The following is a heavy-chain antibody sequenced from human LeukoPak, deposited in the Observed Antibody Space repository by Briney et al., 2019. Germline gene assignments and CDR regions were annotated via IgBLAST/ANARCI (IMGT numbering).Heavy chain of an antibody. CDR2: ISYDGSNK. Sequence: GGSLRLSCAASGFTFSSYGMHWVRQAPGKGLEWVAVISYDGSNKYYADSVKGRFIISRDNSKNTLYLQMNSLRAEDTAVYYCAKDWGPYYYDSSGRFDYWGQGTLVTVSS. D-gene: IGHD3-22*01. CDR1: GFTFSSYG. V-gene: IGHV3-30*18. CDR3: AKDWGPYYYDSSGRFDY. J-gene: IGHJ4*02.